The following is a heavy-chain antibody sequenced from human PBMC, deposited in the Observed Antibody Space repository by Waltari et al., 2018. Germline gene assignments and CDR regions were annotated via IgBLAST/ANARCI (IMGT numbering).Heavy chain of an antibody. V-gene: IGHV4-39*01. CDR1: GGSISRSSYY. CDR2: FYYSGGP. J-gene: IGHJ5*02. Sequence: QLQLQESGPGLVKPSETLSLTCTVSGGSISRSSYYWGWIRQSPGKGLEWIGGFYYSGGPYYNPTLKGRVTISGDTSKKQFSREVSSVTAAYTAVYYCARHWKKSGYRFDPWGQGTLVTVSS. CDR3: ARHWKKSGYRFDP. D-gene: IGHD5-12*01.